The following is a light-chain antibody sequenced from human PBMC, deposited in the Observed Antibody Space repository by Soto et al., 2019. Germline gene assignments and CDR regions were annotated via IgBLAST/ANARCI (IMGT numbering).Light chain of an antibody. Sequence: ALAQPASVSGSPGQSITISCTGTSSDVGGYNYVSWYQQHPGKAPKLMIYEVSNRPSGVSNRFSGSKSGNTASLTISGLQAEDEADYYCSSYTSSSTPYVFGTGTKVTVL. J-gene: IGLJ1*01. V-gene: IGLV2-14*01. CDR1: SSDVGGYNY. CDR3: SSYTSSSTPYV. CDR2: EVS.